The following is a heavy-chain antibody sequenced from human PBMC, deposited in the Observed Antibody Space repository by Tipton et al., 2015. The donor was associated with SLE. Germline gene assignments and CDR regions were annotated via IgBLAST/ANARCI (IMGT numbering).Heavy chain of an antibody. Sequence: TLSLTCTVSGGSISSSSYYWGWIRQPPGKGLEWIGSIYYSGSTYYNPSLKSRVTISVDTSKNQFSLKLSSVTAADTAVYYCAREGYDYGDYVGYWGQGTLVTASS. CDR2: IYYSGST. V-gene: IGHV4-39*07. CDR1: GGSISSSSYY. J-gene: IGHJ4*02. CDR3: AREGYDYGDYVGY. D-gene: IGHD4-17*01.